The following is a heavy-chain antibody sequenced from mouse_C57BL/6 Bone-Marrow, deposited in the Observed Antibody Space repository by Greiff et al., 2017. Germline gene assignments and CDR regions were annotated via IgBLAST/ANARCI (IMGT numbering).Heavy chain of an antibody. J-gene: IGHJ1*03. CDR1: GYTFTSYW. Sequence: VQLQQPGAELVKPGASVKMSCKASGYTFTSYWITWVKPRPGQGLEWIGDIYTGSGSTTYNEKFKSKATLTVDTSSSTAYMQLSSLTSEDSAVYYCARDSNYWYFDVWGTGTTVTVSS. CDR3: ARDSNYWYFDV. CDR2: IYTGSGST. D-gene: IGHD2-5*01. V-gene: IGHV1-55*01.